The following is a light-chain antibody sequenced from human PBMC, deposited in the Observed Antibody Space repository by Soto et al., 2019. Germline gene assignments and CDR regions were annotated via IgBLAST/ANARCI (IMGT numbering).Light chain of an antibody. J-gene: IGKJ1*01. CDR3: QQYNNNYLP. Sequence: DIQMTQSPSTLSASVGDRVTITCRASQSISNWLAWYQQKPGKAPKLLIYDGSTLETGVPSRFSGSGSGTEFTLTISSLQPDDFATYYCQQYNNNYLPLGQGTKV. CDR1: QSISNW. V-gene: IGKV1-5*01. CDR2: DGS.